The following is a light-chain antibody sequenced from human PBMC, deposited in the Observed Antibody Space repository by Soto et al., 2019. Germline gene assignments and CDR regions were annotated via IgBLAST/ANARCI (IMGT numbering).Light chain of an antibody. CDR3: QSYDSSLSGYV. V-gene: IGLV1-40*01. CDR1: SSNIGAGYD. J-gene: IGLJ1*01. Sequence: QSVLTQPPSVSGAPGQRVTISCTGSSSNIGAGYDVHWYQQLPGTAPKLIIYDNSNRPSGVPDRISGSKSGTSASLAITGLQAEDEADYYCQSYDSSLSGYVFGTGTKVTVL. CDR2: DNS.